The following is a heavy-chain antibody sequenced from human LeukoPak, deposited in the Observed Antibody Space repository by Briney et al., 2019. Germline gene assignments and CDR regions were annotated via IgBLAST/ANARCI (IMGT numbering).Heavy chain of an antibody. CDR2: MNPNSGNT. V-gene: IGHV1-8*01. D-gene: IGHD3-22*01. CDR1: GYTFTGYD. Sequence: GASVKVSCKASGYTFTGYDINWVRQATGQGLEWMGWMNPNSGNTGYAQSFQGRVSMTRSTSISTAYMELSSLRSEDTAVYYCTSSVSYYNSSGYYPYDYWGQGTLVTVSS. CDR3: TSSVSYYNSSGYYPYDY. J-gene: IGHJ4*02.